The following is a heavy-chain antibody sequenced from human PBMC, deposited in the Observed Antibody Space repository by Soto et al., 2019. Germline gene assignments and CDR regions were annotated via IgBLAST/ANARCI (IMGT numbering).Heavy chain of an antibody. J-gene: IGHJ6*03. CDR1: GGSFSGYY. V-gene: IGHV4-34*01. CDR3: ARVSLTSGYYYMDV. Sequence: SETLSLTCAVYGGSFSGYYWSWIRQPPGKGLEWFGEFDHSGSTNYNPSLKSRVTISVDTSKNQFSLKLSSVTAADTAVYYCARVSLTSGYYYMDVWGKGTTVTVSS. CDR2: FDHSGST. D-gene: IGHD3-16*02.